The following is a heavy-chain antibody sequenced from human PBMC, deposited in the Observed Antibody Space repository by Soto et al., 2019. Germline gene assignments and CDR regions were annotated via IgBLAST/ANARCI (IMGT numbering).Heavy chain of an antibody. J-gene: IGHJ6*02. D-gene: IGHD2-15*01. CDR2: IIPISGTT. CDR3: ARGYCSGGNCYSGMDV. CDR1: GGPFSTHA. V-gene: IGHV1-69*13. Sequence: SVKVSCKASGGPFSTHAIIWVRQAPGHGLEWMGGIIPISGTTSYTQKFQGRVTMTADEPTSTAFMELSSLQSEDTAVFYCARGYCSGGNCYSGMDVWGQGTMVTVSS.